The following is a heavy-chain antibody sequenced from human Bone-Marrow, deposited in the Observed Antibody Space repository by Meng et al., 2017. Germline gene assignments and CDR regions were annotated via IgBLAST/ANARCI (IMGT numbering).Heavy chain of an antibody. D-gene: IGHD2-2*01. CDR1: GYTFTSYA. CDR2: LNTNTGNP. CDR3: ARAGRPPIYCSSTSCYRYGMDV. Sequence: ASVKVSCKASGYTFTSYAMNWVRQAPGQGLEWMGWLNTNTGNPTYAQGFTGRVVFSLDTSVSTAYLQISSLKAEDTAVYYCARAGRPPIYCSSTSCYRYGMDVWGQGTTVTVSS. J-gene: IGHJ6*02. V-gene: IGHV7-4-1*02.